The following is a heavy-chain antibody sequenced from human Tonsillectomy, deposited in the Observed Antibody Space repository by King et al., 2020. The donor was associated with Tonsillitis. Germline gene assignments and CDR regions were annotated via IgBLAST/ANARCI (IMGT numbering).Heavy chain of an antibody. V-gene: IGHV3-48*01. CDR1: GFTFSSYS. D-gene: IGHD7-27*01. CDR3: ARGFPGEWYFDL. Sequence: VQLVESGGDLVQPGGSLRLSCAASGFTFSSYSMNWVRQAPGKGLEWVSYISSISSTIYYSDSVKGRFTISRDNAKNPMYLQVNSLRAEDTAVYYCARGFPGEWYFDLWGRGTPVTVSS. CDR2: ISSISSTI. J-gene: IGHJ2*01.